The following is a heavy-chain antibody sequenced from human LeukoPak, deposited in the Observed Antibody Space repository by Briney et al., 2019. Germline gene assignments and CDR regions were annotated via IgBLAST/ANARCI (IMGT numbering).Heavy chain of an antibody. CDR1: GYTFTDYY. J-gene: IGHJ3*02. V-gene: IGHV1-69-2*01. CDR3: ATFGATGTTQIDAFDI. Sequence: ASVKVSCKVSGYTFTDYYMHWVQQAPGKGLEWMGLVDPEDGETIYAEKFQGRVTITADTPTDTAYMELSSLRSEDTAVYYCATFGATGTTQIDAFDIWGQGTMVTVSS. CDR2: VDPEDGET. D-gene: IGHD1-7*01.